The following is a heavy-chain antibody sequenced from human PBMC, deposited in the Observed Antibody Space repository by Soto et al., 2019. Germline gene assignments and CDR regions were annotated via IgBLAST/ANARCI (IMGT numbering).Heavy chain of an antibody. V-gene: IGHV1-24*01. CDR2: FDPEDGET. D-gene: IGHD2-15*01. CDR1: GYTLTELS. Sequence: ASVKVSCKVSGYTLTELSIHWVRQALGKGLELMGDFDPEDGETIFAQKFQGRVSMTEDTSTNTAYMELSSLRSEDTALYYCAASTTGYCSAGSCSQFDYWGQGTLVTVSS. CDR3: AASTTGYCSAGSCSQFDY. J-gene: IGHJ4*02.